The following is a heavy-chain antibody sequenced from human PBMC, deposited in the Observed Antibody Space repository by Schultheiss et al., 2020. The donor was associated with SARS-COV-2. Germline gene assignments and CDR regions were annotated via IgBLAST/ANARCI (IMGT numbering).Heavy chain of an antibody. Sequence: SETLSLTCTVSGGSVSSGSYYWSWIRQPPGNGLEWIGYIYYSGSTNYNPSLKSRVTISVDTSKNQFSLKLSSVTAADTAVYYCARVRIAARSNFDYWGQGTLVTVSS. CDR1: GGSVSSGSYY. CDR3: ARVRIAARSNFDY. D-gene: IGHD6-6*01. CDR2: IYYSGST. J-gene: IGHJ4*02. V-gene: IGHV4-61*01.